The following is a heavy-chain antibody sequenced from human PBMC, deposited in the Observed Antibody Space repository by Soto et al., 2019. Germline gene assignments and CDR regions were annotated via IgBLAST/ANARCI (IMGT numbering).Heavy chain of an antibody. V-gene: IGHV5-51*01. CDR3: AKLPPRAQALVRYYFDY. J-gene: IGHJ4*02. D-gene: IGHD3-10*01. Sequence: PGESLKISCKCSGYSFTSYWIGLVRQMPGKGLELMGIIYPGDSDTRYSPSFQGQVTISADKSISTAYLQMSSLKASDTAIYYCAKLPPRAQALVRYYFDYWGQGTLVTVSS. CDR2: IYPGDSDT. CDR1: GYSFTSYW.